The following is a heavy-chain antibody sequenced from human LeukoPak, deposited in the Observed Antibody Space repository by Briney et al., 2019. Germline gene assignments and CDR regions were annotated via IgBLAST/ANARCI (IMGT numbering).Heavy chain of an antibody. D-gene: IGHD3-22*01. CDR1: GFTLSSFG. J-gene: IGHJ4*02. CDR2: IWYDGSNK. CDR3: ARELPPVVTYYFDY. V-gene: IGHV3-33*01. Sequence: GRSLRLSCAASGFTLSSFGMHWVRPAPGKGLEWVAVIWYDGSNKYYADSVKGRFTISRDNSKNTLYLQMNSLRAEDTAVYYCARELPPVVTYYFDYWGQGTLVTVSS.